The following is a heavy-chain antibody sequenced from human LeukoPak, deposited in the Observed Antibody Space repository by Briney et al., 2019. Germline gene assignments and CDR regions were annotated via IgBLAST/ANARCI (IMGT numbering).Heavy chain of an antibody. D-gene: IGHD3-22*01. V-gene: IGHV3-23*01. CDR1: GFTFSSYA. CDR3: AKGEFDSSGHASYFDY. J-gene: IGHJ4*02. CDR2: ISGSGGST. Sequence: GGSLRLSCAASGFTFSSYAMSWVRQAPGKGLEWVSAISGSGGSTYYADSVKGRFTISRDNSKNTLYLQMNSLRAEDTAVYYCAKGEFDSSGHASYFDYWGQGTLDTVSS.